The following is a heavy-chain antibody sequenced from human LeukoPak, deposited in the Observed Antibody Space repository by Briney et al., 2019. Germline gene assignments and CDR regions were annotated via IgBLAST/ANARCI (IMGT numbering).Heavy chain of an antibody. CDR3: ARAGGLGIQNYYYYMDV. Sequence: GGSLRLSCAASGFTSSSYWMHWVRQAPGKGLVWVSRINSDGSSTSYADSVKGRFTISRDNAKNTLYLQMNSLRAEDTAVYYCARAGGLGIQNYYYYMDVWGKGTTVTVSS. J-gene: IGHJ6*03. CDR1: GFTSSSYW. CDR2: INSDGSST. D-gene: IGHD7-27*01. V-gene: IGHV3-74*01.